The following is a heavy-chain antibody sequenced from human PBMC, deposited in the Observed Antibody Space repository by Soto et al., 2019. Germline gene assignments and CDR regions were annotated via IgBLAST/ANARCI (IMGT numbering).Heavy chain of an antibody. CDR1: GFTFSSYG. Sequence: GGSLRLSCAASGFTFSSYGMQWVRPAPGKGRGWVAVIWYDGSNKYYADSVKGRFTISRDNSKNTLYLQMNSLRAEDTAVYYCAREVVPAAIPGYYYYYGMDVWGQGTTVTVSS. J-gene: IGHJ6*02. CDR3: AREVVPAAIPGYYYYYGMDV. CDR2: IWYDGSNK. D-gene: IGHD2-2*02. V-gene: IGHV3-33*01.